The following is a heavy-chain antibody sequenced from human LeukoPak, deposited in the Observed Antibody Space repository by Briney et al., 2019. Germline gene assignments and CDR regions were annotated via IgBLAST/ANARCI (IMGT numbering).Heavy chain of an antibody. D-gene: IGHD3-16*01. CDR3: AIMRIFEANWFDP. V-gene: IGHV1-2*02. J-gene: IGHJ5*02. CDR2: INPNSGGT. CDR1: GYTFTSYG. Sequence: ASVKVSCKASGYTFTSYGISWVRQAPGQGLEWMGWINPNSGGTNYAQKFQGRVTMTRDTSISTAYMELSRLRSDDTAVYYCAIMRIFEANWFDPWGQGTLVTVSS.